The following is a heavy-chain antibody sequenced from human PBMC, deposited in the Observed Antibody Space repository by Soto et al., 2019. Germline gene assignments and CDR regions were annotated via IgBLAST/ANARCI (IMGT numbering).Heavy chain of an antibody. CDR3: ARDLGSLRLDY. D-gene: IGHD3-16*01. CDR1: GFTFSSYG. J-gene: IGHJ4*02. V-gene: IGHV3-33*01. CDR2: IWYDGSNK. Sequence: VGSLRLSCAASGFTFSSYGMHWVRQAPGKGLEWVAVIWYDGSNKYYADSVKGRFTISRDNSKNTLYLQMNSLRAEDTAVYYCARDLGSLRLDYWGQGTLVTVSS.